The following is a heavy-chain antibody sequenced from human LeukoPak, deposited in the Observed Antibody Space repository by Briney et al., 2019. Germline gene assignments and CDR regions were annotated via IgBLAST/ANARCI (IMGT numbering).Heavy chain of an antibody. Sequence: PGGSLRLSCAASGFTFSNYGMHWVRQAPGKGLEWVAVIWYDGSNKYYADSVEGRFTISRDNSKNTLYLQMNSLRAEDTAVYYWARRGSRRVYGSGIQDMDVLGKGTTVTVSS. D-gene: IGHD3-10*01. CDR3: ARRGSRRVYGSGIQDMDV. J-gene: IGHJ6*04. CDR1: GFTFSNYG. CDR2: IWYDGSNK. V-gene: IGHV3-33*01.